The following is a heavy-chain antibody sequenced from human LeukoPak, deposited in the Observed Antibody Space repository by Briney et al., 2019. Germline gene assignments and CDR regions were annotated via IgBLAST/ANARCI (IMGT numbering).Heavy chain of an antibody. CDR1: GYTLDRFG. Sequence: ASVKVSCKASGYTLDRFGISWVRQAPGQGLEWLGWINTYNGKTKYGENFQGRVTLTTDTSTSTVYMELTSLRSDDTAVYFCARDTPQHLKRFDYWGQGTLLNVSS. CDR2: INTYNGKT. D-gene: IGHD1-1*01. CDR3: ARDTPQHLKRFDY. J-gene: IGHJ4*02. V-gene: IGHV1-18*01.